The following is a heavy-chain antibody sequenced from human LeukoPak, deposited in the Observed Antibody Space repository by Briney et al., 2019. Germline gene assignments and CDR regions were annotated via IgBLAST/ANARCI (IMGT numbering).Heavy chain of an antibody. Sequence: GGSLRLSCAASGFTFTSYAMNWVRQAPGKGLERVSGISGSGGSTYYADSVKGRFTISRDNSKNTLYLQMNSLRAEDTAVYYCAERSSSSWYMDYWGPGTLVTVSS. V-gene: IGHV3-23*01. CDR2: ISGSGGST. D-gene: IGHD6-13*01. CDR3: AERSSSSWYMDY. CDR1: GFTFTSYA. J-gene: IGHJ4*02.